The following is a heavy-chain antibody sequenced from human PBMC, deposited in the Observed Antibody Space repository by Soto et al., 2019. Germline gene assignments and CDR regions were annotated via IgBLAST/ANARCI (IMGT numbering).Heavy chain of an antibody. CDR2: INAGNGNT. Sequence: ASLKVSCKSSAYTFTRYAINWVPQAPGQRLEWMGWINAGNGNTKYSQKFQGRVIITRDTSASTAYMELSSLRSKDTDVYYCARDLGGWPDYWGQGTMITASS. CDR3: ARDLGGWPDY. V-gene: IGHV1-3*01. J-gene: IGHJ4*02. CDR1: AYTFTRYA. D-gene: IGHD2-15*01.